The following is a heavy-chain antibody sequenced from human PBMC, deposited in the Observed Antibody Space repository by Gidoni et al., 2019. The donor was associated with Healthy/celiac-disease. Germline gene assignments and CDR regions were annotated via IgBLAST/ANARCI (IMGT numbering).Heavy chain of an antibody. CDR2: IRSKAYGGTT. V-gene: IGHV3-49*05. D-gene: IGHD3-3*01. CDR3: TRDHDYDFWSGYPDY. CDR1: GFTLGDYA. Sequence: EVQLVESGGGLVKPGRSLRLSCTASGFTLGDYAMSWFRQAPGKGLEWVGFIRSKAYGGTTEYAASVKGRFTISRDDSKSIAYLQMNSLKTEDTAVYYCTRDHDYDFWSGYPDYWGQGTLVTVSS. J-gene: IGHJ4*02.